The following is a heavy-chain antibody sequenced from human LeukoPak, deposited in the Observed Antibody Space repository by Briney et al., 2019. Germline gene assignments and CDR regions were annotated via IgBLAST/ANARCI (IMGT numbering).Heavy chain of an antibody. CDR3: ASVGVVAAISVQH. J-gene: IGHJ1*01. CDR1: GGSFSGYY. Sequence: SETLSLTCAVYGGSFSGYYWSWIRQPPGKGLEWIGEINHSGSTNYHPSLKSRVTISVDTSKNQFSLKLSSVTAADTAVYYCASVGVVAAISVQHWCQGTLVTVSS. CDR2: INHSGST. D-gene: IGHD2-15*01. V-gene: IGHV4-34*01.